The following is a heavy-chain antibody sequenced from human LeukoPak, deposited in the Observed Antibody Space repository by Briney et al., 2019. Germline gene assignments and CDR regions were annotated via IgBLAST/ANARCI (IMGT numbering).Heavy chain of an antibody. CDR3: ASSYMGTASIKFDC. V-gene: IGHV4-59*01. D-gene: IGHD5-24*01. Sequence: SETLSLTCTVSGGSIFSYYWSWIRQSPGKGLEWLGFIYYTGDTKYNPSLNSRITISLDTSMRQFSLKLTSVTAADTAFYYCASSYMGTASIKFDCRGQGVQVTVAS. J-gene: IGHJ5*01. CDR1: GGSIFSYY. CDR2: IYYTGDT.